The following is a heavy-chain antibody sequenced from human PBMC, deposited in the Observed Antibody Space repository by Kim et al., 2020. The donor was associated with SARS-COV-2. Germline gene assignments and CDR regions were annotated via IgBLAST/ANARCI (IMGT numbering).Heavy chain of an antibody. D-gene: IGHD6-19*01. V-gene: IGHV4-34*01. CDR3: ARGLSGPGYSSGWYLDY. Sequence: SETLSLTCAVYGGSFSGYYWSWIRQPPGKGLEWIGEINHSGSTNYNPSLKSRVTISVDTSKNQFSLKLSSVTAADTAVYYCARGLSGPGYSSGWYLDYWGQGTLVTVSS. J-gene: IGHJ4*02. CDR2: INHSGST. CDR1: GGSFSGYY.